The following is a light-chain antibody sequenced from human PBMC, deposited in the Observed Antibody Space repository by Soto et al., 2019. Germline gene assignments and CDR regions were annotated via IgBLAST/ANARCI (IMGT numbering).Light chain of an antibody. CDR3: QQSYIDLT. J-gene: IGKJ4*01. CDR1: QTIRTY. V-gene: IGKV1-39*01. Sequence: MQMTQSPSSLSASVGDRVTITCRASQTIRTYLNWYQQKPGKAPKLLIYAASNLQSGVPSRFRGSGSGTDFTLTITGLQPEDFATYYCQQSYIDLTFGGWTKVDIK. CDR2: AAS.